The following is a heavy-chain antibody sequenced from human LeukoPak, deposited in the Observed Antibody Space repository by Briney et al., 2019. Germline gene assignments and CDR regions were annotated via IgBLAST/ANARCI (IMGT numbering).Heavy chain of an antibody. CDR3: AKGPLRGTAAAIDY. D-gene: IGHD2-2*01. Sequence: GGSLRLSCAASGFTFNNYGMHWVRQAPGKGLEWVAVISYGGRNIHYPDSVKGRFTISRDISTDTLWLQMDSLRTEDTAVYYCAKGPLRGTAAAIDYWGQGTLVTVAS. V-gene: IGHV3-30*18. CDR2: ISYGGRNI. J-gene: IGHJ4*02. CDR1: GFTFNNYG.